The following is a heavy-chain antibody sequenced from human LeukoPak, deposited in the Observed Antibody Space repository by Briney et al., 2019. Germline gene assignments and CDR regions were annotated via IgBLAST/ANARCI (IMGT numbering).Heavy chain of an antibody. D-gene: IGHD5-24*01. V-gene: IGHV4-59*01. J-gene: IGHJ4*02. CDR3: AKDQGRDGYSLDY. CDR2: IYYSGST. CDR1: GGSISSYY. Sequence: SETLSLTCTVSGGSISSYYWSWIRQPPGKGLEWIGYIYYSGSTNYNPSLKSRVTISVDTSKNQFSLKLNSVTAADTAVYYCAKDQGRDGYSLDYWGQGTLVTVSS.